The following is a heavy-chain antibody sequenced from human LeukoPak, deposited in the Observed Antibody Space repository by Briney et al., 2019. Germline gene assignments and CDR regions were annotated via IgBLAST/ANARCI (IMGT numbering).Heavy chain of an antibody. D-gene: IGHD4-23*01. J-gene: IGHJ4*02. Sequence: GGSLRLSCAASGFTFSSYWMSWVRQAPGKGLEWVANMKQDGSEKYYVDSVKGRFTISRDNAKNSLYLQMNSLRAEDTAVYYCAKDRWGIYGGLDYWGQGTLVTVSS. CDR2: MKQDGSEK. V-gene: IGHV3-7*01. CDR1: GFTFSSYW. CDR3: AKDRWGIYGGLDY.